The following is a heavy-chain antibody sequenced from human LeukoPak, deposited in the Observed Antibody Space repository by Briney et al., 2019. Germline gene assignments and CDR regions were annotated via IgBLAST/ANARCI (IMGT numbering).Heavy chain of an antibody. V-gene: IGHV5-51*01. D-gene: IGHD5-18*01. CDR3: ARPRGYSLTDAFDI. Sequence: GESLKISCKASGYTFTGDWIGWVRQMPGKGLEWMGIIYPGDSDTRYSPSFQGQVTISADKSISTAYLQWSSLKASDTAMYYCARPRGYSLTDAFDIWGQGTMVTVSS. CDR1: GYTFTGDW. J-gene: IGHJ3*02. CDR2: IYPGDSDT.